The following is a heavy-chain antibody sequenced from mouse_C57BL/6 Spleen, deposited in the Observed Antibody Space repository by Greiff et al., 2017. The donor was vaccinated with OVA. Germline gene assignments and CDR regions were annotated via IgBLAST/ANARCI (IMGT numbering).Heavy chain of an antibody. Sequence: VKLLESGAELVRPGTSVKLSCKASGYAFTNYLIEWVKQRPGKGLEWIGVINPGSGGTNYNEKYKGKATLTADKSSSTAYMQLSSLTSEDSAVYFCARFELGRNYYAMDYWGQGTSVTVSS. CDR3: ARFELGRNYYAMDY. D-gene: IGHD4-1*01. CDR2: INPGSGGT. J-gene: IGHJ4*01. V-gene: IGHV1-54*01. CDR1: GYAFTNYL.